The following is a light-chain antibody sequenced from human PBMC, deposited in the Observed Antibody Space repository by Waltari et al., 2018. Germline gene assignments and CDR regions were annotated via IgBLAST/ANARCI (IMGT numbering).Light chain of an antibody. CDR1: QSLLHSNGHNS. V-gene: IGKV2-28*01. J-gene: IGKJ4*01. CDR3: MQALHTPLT. Sequence: EIVMTHTPLSLPVTPGETASISRRSSQSLLHSNGHNSLAWYLQKPGQSPQLLIYLGSNRASGVPDRFSGSGSGTEFTLNISRVEAEDVAVYYCMQALHTPLTFGRGTKVEIK. CDR2: LGS.